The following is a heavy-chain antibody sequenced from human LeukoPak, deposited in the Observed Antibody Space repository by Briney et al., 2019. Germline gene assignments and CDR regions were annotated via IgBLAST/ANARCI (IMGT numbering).Heavy chain of an antibody. D-gene: IGHD3-3*01. J-gene: IGHJ4*02. CDR1: GYSISSGYY. Sequence: PSETLSLTCTVSGYSISSGYYWGWIRQPPGKGLEWIGSIYHSGSTYYNPSLKSRVTISVDTSKNQFSLKLSSVTAADTAVYYCARVTITIFGVVITYFDYWGQGTLVTVSS. CDR2: IYHSGST. V-gene: IGHV4-38-2*02. CDR3: ARVTITIFGVVITYFDY.